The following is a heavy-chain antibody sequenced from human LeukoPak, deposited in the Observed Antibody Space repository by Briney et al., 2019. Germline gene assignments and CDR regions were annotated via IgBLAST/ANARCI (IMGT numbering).Heavy chain of an antibody. J-gene: IGHJ3*01. D-gene: IGHD1-26*01. CDR2: IYPGDSGP. Sequence: GESLKISCKVSGYSFTTYCIGWVGQMPGKALEWLGTIYPGDSGPTYSPSFQGQVTISVDKSINTAYLQWSSLQASDTAMYYCGMSGDRVPLQDDVFDVWGQGTMVTVST. V-gene: IGHV5-51*01. CDR1: GYSFTTYC. CDR3: GMSGDRVPLQDDVFDV.